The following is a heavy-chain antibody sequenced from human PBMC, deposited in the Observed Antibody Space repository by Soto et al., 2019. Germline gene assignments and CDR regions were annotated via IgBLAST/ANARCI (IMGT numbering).Heavy chain of an antibody. CDR1: GGPLTTGDYY. Sequence: PSETLSPTCHVSGGPLTTGDYYWNWIRQPPGKGLEWIGYVFYSGATNYSPSPRRRAAISMDPSKTQFSLSLTSVTDARTAVYYCARAGFSYGHLLFWGQGIWVPVSA. D-gene: IGHD3-10*01. CDR2: VFYSGAT. CDR3: ARAGFSYGHLLF. V-gene: IGHV4-30-4*01. J-gene: IGHJ4*02.